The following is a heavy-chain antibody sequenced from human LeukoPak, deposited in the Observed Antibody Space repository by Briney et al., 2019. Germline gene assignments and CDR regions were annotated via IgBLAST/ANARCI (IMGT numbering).Heavy chain of an antibody. CDR3: ARDKYGAYFDY. CDR2: IKQDGSEK. D-gene: IGHD4-17*01. V-gene: IGHV3-7*04. Sequence: PGGSLRLSCAASGFTFSDSWMTWVRQAPGKGLEWVANIKQDGSEKYYVDSVKGRFTISRDNAKNSVSPQMNSLRAEDTAVYYCARDKYGAYFDYWGQGTLVTVSS. CDR1: GFTFSDSW. J-gene: IGHJ4*02.